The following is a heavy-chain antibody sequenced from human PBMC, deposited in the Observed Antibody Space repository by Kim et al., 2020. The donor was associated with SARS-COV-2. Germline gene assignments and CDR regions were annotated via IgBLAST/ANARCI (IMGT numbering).Heavy chain of an antibody. V-gene: IGHV4-34*01. CDR3: ARGLVYSSSSVFYSDRGHDLFDY. J-gene: IGHJ4*02. CDR2: INHSGST. CDR1: GGSFSGYY. Sequence: SETLSLTCAVYGGSFSGYYWSWIRQPPGKGLEWIGEINHSGSTNYNPSLKSRVTISVDTSKNQFSLKLSSVTAADTAVYYCARGLVYSSSSVFYSDRGHDLFDYWGQGTLVTVSS. D-gene: IGHD6-6*01.